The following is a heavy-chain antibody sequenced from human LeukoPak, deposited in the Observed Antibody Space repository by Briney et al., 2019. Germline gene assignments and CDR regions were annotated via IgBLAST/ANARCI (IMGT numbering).Heavy chain of an antibody. CDR3: AKDGGYCSNGVCYKVNYFDY. J-gene: IGHJ4*02. Sequence: PGGSLRLSCAVSGFTFSSYGMHWVRQAPGKGLEWVAFIRYDGSNKYYADSVKGRFTISRDNSKNTLYLQMNSLRAEDTAVYYCAKDGGYCSNGVCYKVNYFDYWGQGTLVTVSS. D-gene: IGHD2-8*01. CDR2: IRYDGSNK. V-gene: IGHV3-30*02. CDR1: GFTFSSYG.